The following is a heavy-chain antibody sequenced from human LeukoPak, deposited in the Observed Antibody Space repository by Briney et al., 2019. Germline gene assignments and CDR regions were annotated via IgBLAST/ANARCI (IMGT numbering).Heavy chain of an antibody. V-gene: IGHV1-2*02. CDR3: ARVVGAYCSSTSCYTAYYYYMDV. CDR2: VNPNRGDT. D-gene: IGHD2-2*02. CDR1: GYTFIDYY. J-gene: IGHJ6*03. Sequence: ASVKVSCKASGYTFIDYYIHWVRQAPGQGLEWMGWVNPNRGDTNYAQKFQGRVTMTRDTSISTAYMELSRLRSDDTAVYYCARVVGAYCSSTSCYTAYYYYMDVWGKGTTVTVSS.